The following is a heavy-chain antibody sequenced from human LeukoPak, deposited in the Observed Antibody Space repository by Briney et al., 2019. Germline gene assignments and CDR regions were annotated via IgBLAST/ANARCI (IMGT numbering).Heavy chain of an antibody. V-gene: IGHV3-23*01. D-gene: IGHD3-10*02. CDR1: GFMFRSSS. CDR3: AKRPAAVRGVIPYVDY. J-gene: IGHJ4*02. Sequence: GGSLRLSCAASGFMFRSSSMSWVRQVPGKWLEWVSTISASAGNIYYADSVKGRFTISRDNSKNTLFLQMNSLRAEDTAIYYCAKRPAAVRGVIPYVDYWGQGTLVTVSS. CDR2: ISASAGNI.